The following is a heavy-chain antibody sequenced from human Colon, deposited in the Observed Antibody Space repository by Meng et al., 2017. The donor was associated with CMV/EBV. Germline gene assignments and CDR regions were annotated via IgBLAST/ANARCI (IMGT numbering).Heavy chain of an antibody. Sequence: QVQLVQSGAEVKKPGASIKVSCKVSGYTLTLLAMHWVRQAPGKGLEWMGGFDPEAGETIYAQKFQGRVTMTEDTSTDTAYMELSSLRSEDTAIYYCARVICGGDCYLDYWGRGTLVTVSS. CDR1: GYTLTLLA. D-gene: IGHD2-21*02. CDR3: ARVICGGDCYLDY. CDR2: FDPEAGET. V-gene: IGHV1-24*01. J-gene: IGHJ4*02.